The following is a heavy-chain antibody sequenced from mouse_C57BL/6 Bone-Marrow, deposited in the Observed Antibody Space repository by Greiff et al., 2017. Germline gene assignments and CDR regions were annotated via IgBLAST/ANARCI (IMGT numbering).Heavy chain of an antibody. CDR2: INPGSGGT. CDR3: ARYGYYFDY. J-gene: IGHJ2*01. V-gene: IGHV1-54*01. Sequence: LVESGAELVRPGTSVKVSCKASGYAFTNYLIEWVKQRPGQGLEWIGVINPGSGGTNYNEKFKGKATLTADKSSSTAYMQLSSLTSEDSAVYFCARYGYYFDYWGQGTTLTVSS. CDR1: GYAFTNYL. D-gene: IGHD2-2*01.